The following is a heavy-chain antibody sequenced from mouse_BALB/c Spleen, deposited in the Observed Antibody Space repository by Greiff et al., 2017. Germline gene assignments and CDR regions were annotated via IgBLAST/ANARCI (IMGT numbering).Heavy chain of an antibody. CDR3: ARIGSPSAWFAY. J-gene: IGHJ3*01. V-gene: IGHV3-1*02. CDR2: IHYSGST. CDR1: GYSITSGYS. Sequence: DVKLVESGPDLVKPSQSLSLTCTVTGYSITSGYSWHWIRQLPGNKLEWMGYIHYSGSTNYNPSLKSRISITRDTSKNQFFLQLNSVTTEDTATYYCARIGSPSAWFAYWGQGTLVTVSA. D-gene: IGHD2-14*01.